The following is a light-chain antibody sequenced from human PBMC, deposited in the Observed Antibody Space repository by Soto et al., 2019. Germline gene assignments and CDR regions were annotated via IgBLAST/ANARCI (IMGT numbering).Light chain of an antibody. CDR3: EQSYSTLFT. J-gene: IGKJ3*01. V-gene: IGKV1-39*01. Sequence: DIQMTQSPSSLSASVGDRVTITCRASQTIIRYLNWYQQKPGRAPNLLIYAASSLQSWVPSRFSGSGSGTEFTLTISSLQPEDFATYYCEQSYSTLFTFGPGTKVEIK. CDR1: QTIIRY. CDR2: AAS.